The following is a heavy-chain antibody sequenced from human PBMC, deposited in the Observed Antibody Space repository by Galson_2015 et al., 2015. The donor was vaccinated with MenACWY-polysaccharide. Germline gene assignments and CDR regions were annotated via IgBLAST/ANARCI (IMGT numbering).Heavy chain of an antibody. CDR1: GFSLGAWY. Sequence: SLRLSCAASGFSLGAWYMSWIRQAPGKGLEWLSYISKSGDSIYYGDSMKGRFAISRDNAKNSLYLQLNSLEVEDTAIYYCARGHYGLDVSVQGTPVTVSS. V-gene: IGHV3-11*01. J-gene: IGHJ6*02. CDR3: ARGHYGLDV. CDR2: ISKSGDSI.